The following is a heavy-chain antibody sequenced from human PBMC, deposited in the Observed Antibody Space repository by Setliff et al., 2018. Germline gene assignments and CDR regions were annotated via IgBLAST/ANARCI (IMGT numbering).Heavy chain of an antibody. D-gene: IGHD3-10*01. CDR1: GDSFSNYA. V-gene: IGHV1-69*05. J-gene: IGHJ4*02. CDR2: LIPMFGTP. CDR3: ARVDPTYYYGSGLYEDY. Sequence: SVKVSCKASGDSFSNYAISWVRQAPGQGLEWMGGLIPMFGTPGYAQKFQDRVTITTDESTSTAYMELNSLTSEDTAVYYCARVDPTYYYGSGLYEDYWGQGTLVTVSS.